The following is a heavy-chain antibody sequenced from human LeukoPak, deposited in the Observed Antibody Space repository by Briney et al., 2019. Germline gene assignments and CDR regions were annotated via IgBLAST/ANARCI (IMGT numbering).Heavy chain of an antibody. CDR1: GGTFSSYA. Sequence: GASVKVSCKASGGTFSSYAISWVRQAPGQGLEWMGRIIPILGIANYAQKFQGRVTITADKSTSTAYMELSSLRSEDTAVYYCARSYSSSWYYFDYWGQGTLVTVSS. J-gene: IGHJ4*02. CDR3: ARSYSSSWYYFDY. D-gene: IGHD6-13*01. CDR2: IIPILGIA. V-gene: IGHV1-69*04.